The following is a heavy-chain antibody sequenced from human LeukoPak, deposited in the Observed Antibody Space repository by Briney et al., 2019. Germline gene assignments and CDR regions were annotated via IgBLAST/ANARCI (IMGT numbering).Heavy chain of an antibody. J-gene: IGHJ4*02. CDR2: IYWDDDK. D-gene: IGHD6-19*01. Sequence: SGPTLVNPTQTLTLTCTFSGFSLSTSGVGVGWISQPPGKALEWLALIYWDDDKRYSPSLKSRLTITKDTSKNQLVLTMTNMDPVDTATYHCAHRRGNSGWSEGYFDYWGQGILVTVSS. V-gene: IGHV2-5*02. CDR1: GFSLSTSGVG. CDR3: AHRRGNSGWSEGYFDY.